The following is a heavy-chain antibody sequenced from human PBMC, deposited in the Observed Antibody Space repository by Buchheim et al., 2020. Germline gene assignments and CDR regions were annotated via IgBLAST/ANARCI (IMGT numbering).Heavy chain of an antibody. CDR3: ATLMASYWYFDL. V-gene: IGHV3-11*01. CDR2: ISNGGGTT. D-gene: IGHD2-8*01. J-gene: IGHJ2*01. Sequence: QEQLVESGGGLVKPGGSLRLSCAASGFIFSDYYMSWFRQAPGKGLEWLSYISNGGGTTYYADSVRGRLTISRDNARKSMFLQMNGQRAEDTAVYYCATLMASYWYFDLWGRGTL. CDR1: GFIFSDYY.